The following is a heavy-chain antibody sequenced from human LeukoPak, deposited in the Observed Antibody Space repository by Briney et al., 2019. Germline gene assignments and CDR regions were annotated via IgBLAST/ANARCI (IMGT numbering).Heavy chain of an antibody. CDR1: GFTFSSYG. Sequence: GRSLRLSCAASGFTFSSYGMHWVRQAPGKGLEWVAVISYDGSNKYYADSVKGRFTISRDNAKNLLYLQMNSLRAEDTAVYYCATHRLTYDFWSGYLDYWGQGTLVTVSS. CDR2: ISYDGSNK. CDR3: ATHRLTYDFWSGYLDY. J-gene: IGHJ4*02. D-gene: IGHD3-3*01. V-gene: IGHV3-30*03.